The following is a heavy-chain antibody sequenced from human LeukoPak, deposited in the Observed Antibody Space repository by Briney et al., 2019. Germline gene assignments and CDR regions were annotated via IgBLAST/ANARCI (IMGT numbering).Heavy chain of an antibody. Sequence: GGSLRLSCAASGFTFSSYAMHWVRQAPGKGLEWVAVISYDGSNKYYADSVKGRFTISRDNSKNTLYLQMNSLRAEDTAVYYCAKGSSPFDYWGQGTLVTVSS. V-gene: IGHV3-30*04. J-gene: IGHJ4*02. D-gene: IGHD6-13*01. CDR2: ISYDGSNK. CDR1: GFTFSSYA. CDR3: AKGSSPFDY.